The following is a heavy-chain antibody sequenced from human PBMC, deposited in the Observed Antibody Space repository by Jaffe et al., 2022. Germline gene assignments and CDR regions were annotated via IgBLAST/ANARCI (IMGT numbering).Heavy chain of an antibody. J-gene: IGHJ4*02. Sequence: EVQLLESGGGLVQPGGSLRLSCAASGFTFSSYAMSWVRQAPGKGLEWVSAISGSGGSTYYADSVKGRFTISRDNSKNTLYLQMNSLRAEDTAVYYCRNPNYDFWSGYYSEGRDFDYWGQGTLVTVSS. CDR3: RNPNYDFWSGYYSEGRDFDY. D-gene: IGHD3-3*01. CDR1: GFTFSSYA. V-gene: IGHV3-23*01. CDR2: ISGSGGST.